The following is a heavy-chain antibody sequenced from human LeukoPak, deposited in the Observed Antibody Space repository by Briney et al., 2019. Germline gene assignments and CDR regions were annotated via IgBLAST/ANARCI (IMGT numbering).Heavy chain of an antibody. CDR3: ARDLNYASVY. V-gene: IGHV1-46*01. CDR1: GYTFTSYY. J-gene: IGHJ4*02. CDR2: INPSGGST. Sequence: ASVKVSCKASGYTFTSYYMHWVRQAPGQGLGWMGMINPSGGSTNYAQKFQARVTMARDTSTSIAYMELSRLRSDDTAVYYCARDLNYASVYWGQGTLVTVSS. D-gene: IGHD2-2*01.